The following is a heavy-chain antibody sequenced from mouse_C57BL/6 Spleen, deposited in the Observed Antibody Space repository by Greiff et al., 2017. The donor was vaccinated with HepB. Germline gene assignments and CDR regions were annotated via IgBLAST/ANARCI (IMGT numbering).Heavy chain of an antibody. D-gene: IGHD1-1*01. CDR3: ARDHTTVVDHWYFDV. V-gene: IGHV5-4*01. J-gene: IGHJ1*03. CDR2: ISDGGSYT. Sequence: DVQLVESGGGLVKPGGSLKLSCAASGFTFSSYAMSWVRQTPEKRLEWVATISDGGSYTYYPDNVKGRFTISRDNAKNNLYLQMSHLKSEDTAMYYCARDHTTVVDHWYFDVWGTGTTVTVSS. CDR1: GFTFSSYA.